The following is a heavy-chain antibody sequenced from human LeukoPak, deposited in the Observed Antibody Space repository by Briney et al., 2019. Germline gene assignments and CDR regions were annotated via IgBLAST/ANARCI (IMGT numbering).Heavy chain of an antibody. CDR3: TRYNNDHFDY. CDR1: GFTFGGYG. V-gene: IGHV3-33*01. CDR2: IAYDGSRA. D-gene: IGHD1-14*01. Sequence: GESLRLSCAGSGFTFGGYGMHWFRQTPGKGLEWVAVIAYDGSRAFYADSVKGRFTISRDNSKNTMSVQMDDLRAEDTAVYYCTRYNNDHFDYWGQGTLVTVAS. J-gene: IGHJ4*02.